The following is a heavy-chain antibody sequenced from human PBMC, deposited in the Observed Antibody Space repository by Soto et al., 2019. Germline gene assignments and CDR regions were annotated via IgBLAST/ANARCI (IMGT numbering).Heavy chain of an antibody. CDR1: GFIFSNYN. CDR2: ISSGGSYK. D-gene: IGHD6-13*01. Sequence: GGSLRLSCAASGFIFSNYNINWVRQTPGKGLEWVSSISSGGSYKYYADSVKGRFTMSRDNAKNSVSLQMNSLRVEDTAVYYCARDRRPSSWYAGFLDYWGQGILVTVSS. J-gene: IGHJ4*02. V-gene: IGHV3-21*01. CDR3: ARDRRPSSWYAGFLDY.